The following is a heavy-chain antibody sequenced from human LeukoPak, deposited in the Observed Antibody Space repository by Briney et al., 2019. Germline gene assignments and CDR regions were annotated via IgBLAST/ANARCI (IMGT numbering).Heavy chain of an antibody. J-gene: IGHJ6*04. CDR3: ARGGGSSWYNYYGMDV. CDR1: GGSFSGFY. Sequence: PSETLSLTCAVYGGSFSGFYWSWIRQPPGKGLEWIGGINHSGSTNYNPSLKSRVTISVDTSKNQFSLKLSSVTAADTAMYYCARGGGSSWYNYYGMDVWGKGTTVTVSS. V-gene: IGHV4-34*01. D-gene: IGHD6-13*01. CDR2: INHSGST.